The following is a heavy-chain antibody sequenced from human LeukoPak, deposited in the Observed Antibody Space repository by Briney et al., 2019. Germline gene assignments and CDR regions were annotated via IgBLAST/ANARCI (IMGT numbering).Heavy chain of an antibody. Sequence: GGSLRLSCAASGFTFSSYWMHWVRQAPGKGLVWVSRINTDGSSTSYADSVKGRFTISRDNAKNTLHLQMNSLRAEDTAVYYCARGDPMGGYNTPFDYWGQGTLVTVSS. J-gene: IGHJ4*02. CDR1: GFTFSSYW. D-gene: IGHD5-24*01. V-gene: IGHV3-74*01. CDR2: INTDGSST. CDR3: ARGDPMGGYNTPFDY.